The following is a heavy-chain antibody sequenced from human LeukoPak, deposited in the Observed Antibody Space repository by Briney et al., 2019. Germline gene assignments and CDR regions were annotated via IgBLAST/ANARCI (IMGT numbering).Heavy chain of an antibody. V-gene: IGHV4-34*01. D-gene: IGHD3-10*01. J-gene: IGHJ4*02. Sequence: SETLSLTCAVYGGSFSGYYWSWIRQPPGKGLEWIGEINHSGSTNYNPSLKSRVTISVDTSKNQFSLKLSSVTAADTAVYYCARHFYGSRSYYNDYWGQGTLVTVSS. CDR1: GGSFSGYY. CDR3: ARHFYGSRSYYNDY. CDR2: INHSGST.